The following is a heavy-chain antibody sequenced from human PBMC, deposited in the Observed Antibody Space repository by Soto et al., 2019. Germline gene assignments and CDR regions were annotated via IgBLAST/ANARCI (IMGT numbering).Heavy chain of an antibody. D-gene: IGHD2-2*01. V-gene: IGHV3-48*03. J-gene: IGHJ4*02. Sequence: PGGSLRLSCAASGFILSNNEMNWVRQAPGKGLEWVSYISTSGSTVYYADSVKGRFTISRDNTRNSLYLQMNSLRDEDTALYYCVRYCSTTLCNGVATRTFDYWGQGTLVTVSS. CDR2: ISTSGSTV. CDR3: VRYCSTTLCNGVATRTFDY. CDR1: GFILSNNE.